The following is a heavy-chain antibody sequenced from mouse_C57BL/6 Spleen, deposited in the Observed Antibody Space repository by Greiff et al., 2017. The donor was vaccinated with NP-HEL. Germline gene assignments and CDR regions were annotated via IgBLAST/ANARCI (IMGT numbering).Heavy chain of an antibody. J-gene: IGHJ2*01. CDR2: ISYSGST. D-gene: IGHD2-2*01. CDR3: ARYRDYGYDEGHYFDY. V-gene: IGHV3-8*01. CDR1: GYSITSDY. Sequence: EVQLQESGPGLAKPSQTLSLTCSVTGYSITSDYWNWIRKFPGNKLEYMGYISYSGSTYYNPSLKSRISITRDTSKNQYYLQLNSVTTEDTATYYCARYRDYGYDEGHYFDYWGQGTTLTVSS.